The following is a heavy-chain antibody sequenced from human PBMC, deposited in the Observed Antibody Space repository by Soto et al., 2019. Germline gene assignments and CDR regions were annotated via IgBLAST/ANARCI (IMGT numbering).Heavy chain of an antibody. CDR2: ISSSSSTI. CDR1: GFTFSSYS. V-gene: IGHV3-48*01. J-gene: IGHJ6*03. Sequence: GGSLRLSCAASGFTFSSYSMNWVRQAPGKGLERVSYISSSSSTIYYADSVKGRFTISRDNAKNSLYLQMNSLRAEDTAVYYCARHRSSSWYHYYYMDVWGKGTTVTVSS. CDR3: ARHRSSSWYHYYYMDV. D-gene: IGHD6-13*01.